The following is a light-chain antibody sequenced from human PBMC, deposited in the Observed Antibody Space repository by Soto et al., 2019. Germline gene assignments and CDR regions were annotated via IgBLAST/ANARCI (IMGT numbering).Light chain of an antibody. V-gene: IGLV2-14*01. CDR2: QVT. J-gene: IGLJ1*01. CDR3: NSYSSTSFYV. Sequence: QSALAQPASMSGSPGQSITISCTGSGSDIATFNYVSWYQQYPGKAPKLLIYQVTSRASGVSHRFSGSKSGNTAALTISGLQPEDEDEYYCNSYSSTSFYVFGTGTKV. CDR1: GSDIATFNY.